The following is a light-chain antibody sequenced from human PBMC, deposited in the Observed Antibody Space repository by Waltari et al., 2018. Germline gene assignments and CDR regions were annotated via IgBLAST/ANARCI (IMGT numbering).Light chain of an antibody. J-gene: IGKJ2*01. Sequence: DIQMTQSPASLSASMGDRVTITCRASQDIGSDLGWYQQKPGKAPKRLFYSASNLQSGVPSRFSGSGSGTEFALTISSLQPEDFATYYCLQHSTYPPTFGQGTKLDIK. CDR3: LQHSTYPPT. CDR1: QDIGSD. V-gene: IGKV1-17*01. CDR2: SAS.